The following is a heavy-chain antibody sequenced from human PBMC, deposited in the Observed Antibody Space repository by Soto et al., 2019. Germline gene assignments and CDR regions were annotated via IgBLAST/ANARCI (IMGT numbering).Heavy chain of an antibody. CDR3: ARAKAPLYSSSWYWFDP. V-gene: IGHV4-59*08. D-gene: IGHD6-13*01. J-gene: IGHJ5*02. Sequence: PSETLCLTCTVSGGSIISYYWSWIRQPPGKGLEWIGYIYYSGSTNYNPSLKSRVTISVDTSKNQFSLKLSSVTAADTAVYYCARAKAPLYSSSWYWFDPWGQGTLVTVSS. CDR1: GGSIISYY. CDR2: IYYSGST.